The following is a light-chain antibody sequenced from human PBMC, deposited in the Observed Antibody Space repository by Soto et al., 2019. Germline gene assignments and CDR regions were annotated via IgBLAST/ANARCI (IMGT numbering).Light chain of an antibody. CDR2: QMS. CDR3: QQYNTFPWT. J-gene: IGKJ1*01. CDR1: QSVTTS. V-gene: IGKV1-5*03. Sequence: DIQMTQSPSIVSATVCDRVTITSRASQSVTTSLAWYQQKPGQAPKLLIFQMSTLANGVPSRFSGSGSGTDFTLTISSLQSEDFATYYCQQYNTFPWTFGQGTKVDI.